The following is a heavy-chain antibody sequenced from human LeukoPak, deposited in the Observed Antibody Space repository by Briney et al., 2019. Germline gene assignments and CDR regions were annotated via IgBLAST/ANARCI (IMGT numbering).Heavy chain of an antibody. CDR2: IIPILGIA. CDR3: ARGYYDILTGYYRYYFDY. Sequence: ASMKVSCKASGGTFSSYAISWVRQAPGQGLEWMGRIIPILGIANYAQKFQGRVTITADKSTSTAYMKLSSLRSEDTAVYYCARGYYDILTGYYRYYFDYWGQGTLVTVSS. D-gene: IGHD3-9*01. CDR1: GGTFSSYA. J-gene: IGHJ4*02. V-gene: IGHV1-69*04.